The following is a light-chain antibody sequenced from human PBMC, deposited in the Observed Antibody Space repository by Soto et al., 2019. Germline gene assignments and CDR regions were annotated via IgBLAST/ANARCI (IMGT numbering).Light chain of an antibody. J-gene: IGKJ1*01. CDR2: GAS. V-gene: IGKV3-20*01. CDR1: QSVSSSY. CDR3: QQYGTSRA. Sequence: EIVLTQSPGTLSLSPGEKATLSCRASQSVSSSYLAWYQQKPGQAPRLLIYGASSRATGIPDRFSGSGSGTDFTLTTNRLAPEDFAVYYWQQYGTSRAFGQGTKVENK.